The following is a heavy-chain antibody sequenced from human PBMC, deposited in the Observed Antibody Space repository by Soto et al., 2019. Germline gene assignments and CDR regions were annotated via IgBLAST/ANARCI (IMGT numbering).Heavy chain of an antibody. Sequence: VQLVESGGGVVQPGRSLSLSCAASGFTLTTYAMHWVRQAPGKGLEWVAGISYDGSNIHYVDSVKGRFTISRDNSKNTLYLQMNSLRAEDTAVYYCARVSLQLWLRGYFDYWGQGTQVTVSS. J-gene: IGHJ4*02. CDR3: ARVSLQLWLRGYFDY. D-gene: IGHD5-18*01. CDR1: GFTLTTYA. CDR2: ISYDGSNI. V-gene: IGHV3-30*03.